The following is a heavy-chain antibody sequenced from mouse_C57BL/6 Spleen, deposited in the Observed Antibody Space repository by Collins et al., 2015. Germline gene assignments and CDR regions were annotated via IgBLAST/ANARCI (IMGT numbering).Heavy chain of an antibody. CDR1: GYTFTSYY. Sequence: QVQLQQPGAELVKPGASVKLSCKASGYTFTSYYMYWVKQRPGQGLEWIGGINPSNGGTNFNEKFKSKATLTVDKSSSTAYMQLSSLTSEDSAVYYCTRQGNWVWFAYWGQGTLVTVSA. CDR2: INPSNGGT. J-gene: IGHJ3*01. D-gene: IGHD4-1*01. V-gene: IGHV1S81*02. CDR3: TRQGNWVWFAY.